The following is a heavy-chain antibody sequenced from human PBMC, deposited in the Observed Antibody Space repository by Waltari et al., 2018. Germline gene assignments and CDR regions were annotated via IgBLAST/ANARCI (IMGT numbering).Heavy chain of an antibody. CDR3: TTLYYYDSSGYSTDYYYGMDV. V-gene: IGHV3-15*07. CDR2: IKSKTDGGTT. CDR1: GFTFSNAW. J-gene: IGHJ6*02. D-gene: IGHD3-22*01. Sequence: EVQLVESGGGLVKPGGSLRLSCAASGFTFSNAWMNWVRQAPGKGLEWVGRIKSKTDGGTTDYAAPVKGRFTISRDDSKNTLYLQMNSLKTEDTAVYYCTTLYYYDSSGYSTDYYYGMDVWGQGTTVTVSS.